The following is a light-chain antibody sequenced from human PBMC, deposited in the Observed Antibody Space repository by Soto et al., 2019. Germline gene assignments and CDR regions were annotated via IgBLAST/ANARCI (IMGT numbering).Light chain of an antibody. Sequence: EIGLTQSPGTLSLSPGERATLSCRASQSVTSTYLAWYQQKAGQAPRLLIYGASSRATGVPDRFSGNGSGTDFTLTITRLEPEDFALYYCQQYGDSPITFSQGTRLEIK. CDR1: QSVTSTY. V-gene: IGKV3-20*01. J-gene: IGKJ5*01. CDR3: QQYGDSPIT. CDR2: GAS.